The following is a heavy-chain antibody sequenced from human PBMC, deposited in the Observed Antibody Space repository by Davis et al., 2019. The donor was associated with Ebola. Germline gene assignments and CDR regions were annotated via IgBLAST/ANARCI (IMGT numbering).Heavy chain of an antibody. CDR2: IKQDGSEK. D-gene: IGHD6-19*01. CDR3: ARDLRFGSGWYLSNY. V-gene: IGHV3-7*01. Sequence: GESLKISCAASGFTFSSYWMSWVRQAPGKGLEWVANIKQDGSEKYYVDSVKGRFTISRDNAKNSLYLQMNSLRAEDTAVYYCARDLRFGSGWYLSNYRGQGTLVTVSS. J-gene: IGHJ4*02. CDR1: GFTFSSYW.